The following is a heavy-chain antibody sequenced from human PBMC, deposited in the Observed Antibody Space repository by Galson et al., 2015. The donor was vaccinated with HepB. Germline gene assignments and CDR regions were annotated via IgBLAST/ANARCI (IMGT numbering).Heavy chain of an antibody. J-gene: IGHJ4*02. CDR3: ARDSSGWYDY. V-gene: IGHV3-30*04. CDR2: ISYDGSNK. Sequence: SLRLSCAASGFTFSSYAMHWVRQAPGKGLEWVAVISYDGSNKYYADSVKGRFTISRDNSKNTLYLQMNSLRAEDTAVYYCARDSSGWYDYWGQGTLVTVSS. D-gene: IGHD6-19*01. CDR1: GFTFSSYA.